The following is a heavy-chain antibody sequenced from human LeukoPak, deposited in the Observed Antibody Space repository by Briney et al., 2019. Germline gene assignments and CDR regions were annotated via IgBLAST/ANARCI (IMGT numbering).Heavy chain of an antibody. CDR1: GFTFSSHG. J-gene: IGHJ4*02. D-gene: IGHD2-15*01. V-gene: IGHV3-30*18. Sequence: PGGSLRLSCAASGFTFSSHGMHWVRQAPGKGLEWVALMSYDGNNKVYADSVKGRFTISRDNSKNTLYLEMNNLRAEDTAVYYCAKRGYCSGGRCYSFHFDYWGQGTLVTVSS. CDR3: AKRGYCSGGRCYSFHFDY. CDR2: MSYDGNNK.